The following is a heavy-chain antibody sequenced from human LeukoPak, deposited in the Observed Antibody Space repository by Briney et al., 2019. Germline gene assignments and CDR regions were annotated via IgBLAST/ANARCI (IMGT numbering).Heavy chain of an antibody. J-gene: IGHJ5*02. V-gene: IGHV3-30*02. Sequence: GGSPRLSCAASGFTFSSYGMHWVRQAPGKGLEWVAFIRYDGSNRYYADSVKGRFTISRDNSKNTLYLQMNSLRAEDTAVYYCARDYRITMVRGVPTFDPWGQGTLVTVSS. CDR3: ARDYRITMVRGVPTFDP. CDR1: GFTFSSYG. D-gene: IGHD3-10*01. CDR2: IRYDGSNR.